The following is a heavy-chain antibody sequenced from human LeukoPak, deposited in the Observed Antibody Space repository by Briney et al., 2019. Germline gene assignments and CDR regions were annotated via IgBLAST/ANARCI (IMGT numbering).Heavy chain of an antibody. V-gene: IGHV4-31*03. D-gene: IGHD3-10*01. CDR1: GGSIGSGAYY. J-gene: IGHJ4*02. CDR2: ISYSGST. Sequence: TLSLTCTVSGGSIGSGAYYWSWIRQHPGKGLEWIGYISYSGSTNYNPSLKSRVTISVDTSKNQFSLKLNSVTAADTAVFYCARENIYGSGSHHDYWGQGTLVTVSS. CDR3: ARENIYGSGSHHDY.